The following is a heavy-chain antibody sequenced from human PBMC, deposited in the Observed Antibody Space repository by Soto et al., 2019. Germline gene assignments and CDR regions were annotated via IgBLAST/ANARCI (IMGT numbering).Heavy chain of an antibody. CDR1: GYIFTTHG. D-gene: IGHD3-9*01. Sequence: ASVKVSCKVSGYIFTTHGISWVRQAPGQGLEWMGWISSHNGETNYAQRLQGRVTMTTDTSTSTAYMDLRSLRSDDTAVYYCARAATDSADPRDLLDHWGQGTLVTVSS. CDR3: ARAATDSADPRDLLDH. CDR2: ISSHNGET. V-gene: IGHV1-18*04. J-gene: IGHJ1*01.